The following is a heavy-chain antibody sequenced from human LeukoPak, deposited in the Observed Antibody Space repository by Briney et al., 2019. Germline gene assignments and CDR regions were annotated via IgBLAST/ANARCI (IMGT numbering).Heavy chain of an antibody. J-gene: IGHJ4*02. CDR1: GGSFSGYY. D-gene: IGHD3-22*01. Sequence: SETLSLTCAVYGGSFSGYYWSWIRQPPGKGLEWIGEINHSGSTNYNPSLKSRVTISVDTSKNQFSLKLSSVTAADTAVYYCAGGRQTYYYDSSGNGPFDYWGQGTLVTVSS. CDR2: INHSGST. CDR3: AGGRQTYYYDSSGNGPFDY. V-gene: IGHV4-34*01.